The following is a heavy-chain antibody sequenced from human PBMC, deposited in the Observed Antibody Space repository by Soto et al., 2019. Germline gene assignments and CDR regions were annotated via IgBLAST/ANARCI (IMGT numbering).Heavy chain of an antibody. V-gene: IGHV3-15*01. CDR1: GFTFSNAW. Sequence: EVQLVESGGGLVKPGGSLRLSCATSGFTFSNAWMNWVRQAPGKGLGSVARIKSKSDGETTDYGAPVKGRFTISRDDSKNTLYLQMNSLRTDDTAVYYCTTSAVIRGGSYWGQGTLVTVSS. CDR2: IKSKSDGETT. CDR3: TTSAVIRGGSY. J-gene: IGHJ4*02. D-gene: IGHD2-15*01.